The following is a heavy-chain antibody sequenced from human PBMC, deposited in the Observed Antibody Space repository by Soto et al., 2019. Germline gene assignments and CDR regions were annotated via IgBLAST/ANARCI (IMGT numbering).Heavy chain of an antibody. V-gene: IGHV1-58*01. D-gene: IGHD2-21*01. Sequence: GASVKVSCKASGFTFTSSAVQWVRQARGQRLEWIGWIVVGSGNTNYAQKFQERVTITRDMSTSTAYMGLSSLRSEDTAVYYCAAASGGDGYNYFTYYGRNVWGQGTRVTASS. J-gene: IGHJ6*02. CDR3: AAASGGDGYNYFTYYGRNV. CDR1: GFTFTSSA. CDR2: IVVGSGNT.